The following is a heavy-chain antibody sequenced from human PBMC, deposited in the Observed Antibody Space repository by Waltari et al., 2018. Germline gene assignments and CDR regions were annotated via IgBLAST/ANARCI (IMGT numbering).Heavy chain of an antibody. Sequence: QVQLVQSGAEVKKPGASVKVSCKASGYTFTGYYMHWVRQAPGQGLEWMGRINPNSGGTNYAQKLQCRVTITRDTAISTAYMELSSGTAADTAVYYCARHEASSSSEGYYWGQGTLVTVSS. CDR2: INPNSGGT. D-gene: IGHD6-6*01. CDR1: GYTFTGYY. J-gene: IGHJ4*02. CDR3: ARHEASSSSEGYY. V-gene: IGHV1-2*06.